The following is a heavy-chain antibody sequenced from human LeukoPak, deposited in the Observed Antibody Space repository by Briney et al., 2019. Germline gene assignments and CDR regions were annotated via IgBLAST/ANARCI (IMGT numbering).Heavy chain of an antibody. J-gene: IGHJ4*02. CDR3: ARLTTVVSPVDY. CDR1: GCTFTGYY. V-gene: IGHV1-2*02. D-gene: IGHD4-23*01. CDR2: INPNSGGT. Sequence: ASVKVSCKASGCTFTGYYMHWVRQAPGQGLEWMGWINPNSGGTNYAQKFQGRVTMTRDTSISTAYMELSRLRSDDTAVYYCARLTTVVSPVDYWGQGTLVTVSS.